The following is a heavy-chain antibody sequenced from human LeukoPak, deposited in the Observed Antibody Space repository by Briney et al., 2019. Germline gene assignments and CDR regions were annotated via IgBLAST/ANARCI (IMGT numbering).Heavy chain of an antibody. D-gene: IGHD2-8*01. V-gene: IGHV1-18*01. CDR2: INVNR. CDR1: GDTFSSYG. CDR3: ASAHRCNTNSCNPWFDP. Sequence: RASLKLSCTASGDTFSSYGMSWLRQAPGQGLEWMGWINVNRNTTQNSHVMVTMTTDTSKTTTYMELRRMPADDTAASYFASAHRCNTNSCNPWFDPGGQGTLVTV. J-gene: IGHJ5*02.